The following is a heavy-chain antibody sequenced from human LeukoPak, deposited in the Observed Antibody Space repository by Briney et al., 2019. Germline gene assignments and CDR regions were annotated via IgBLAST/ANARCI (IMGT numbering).Heavy chain of an antibody. CDR3: ARDRPLVRGVIIALGDAFDI. D-gene: IGHD3-10*01. CDR1: GFTFSDAW. J-gene: IGHJ3*02. CDR2: VKSKALGGPT. V-gene: IGHV3-15*01. Sequence: PGGSLRLSCGVSGFTFSDAWMSWVRQAPGKGLEWVGRVKSKALGGPTDYAAPVKGRFTISRDNAKNSLYLQMNSLRAEDTAVYYCARDRPLVRGVIIALGDAFDIWGQGTMVTVSS.